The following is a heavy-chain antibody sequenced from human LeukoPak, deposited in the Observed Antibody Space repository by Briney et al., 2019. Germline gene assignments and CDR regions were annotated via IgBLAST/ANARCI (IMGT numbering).Heavy chain of an antibody. CDR2: IYYSGST. Sequence: SETLSLTCTVSGDSISSGSYYWGWIRQPPGTGLEWIGSIYYSGSTYYNPSLKSRVTISVDTSKNQFSLKLSSVTAADTAMYYCARYCSSTSCFGLFDYWGQGTLVTVSS. D-gene: IGHD2-2*01. V-gene: IGHV4-39*01. CDR1: GDSISSGSYY. CDR3: ARYCSSTSCFGLFDY. J-gene: IGHJ4*02.